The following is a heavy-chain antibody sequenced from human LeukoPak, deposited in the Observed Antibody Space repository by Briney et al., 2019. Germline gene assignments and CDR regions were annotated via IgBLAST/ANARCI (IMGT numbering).Heavy chain of an antibody. CDR1: GYTFTSYG. CDR3: ARLIAAAGPNRNYYGMGV. CDR2: ISAYNGNT. V-gene: IGHV1-18*01. Sequence: ASVKVSCKASGYTFTSYGISWVRQAPGQGLEWMGWISAYNGNTNYAQKLQGRVTMTTDTSTSTAYMELRSLRSDDTAVYYCARLIAAAGPNRNYYGMGVWGQGTTVTVSS. D-gene: IGHD6-13*01. J-gene: IGHJ6*02.